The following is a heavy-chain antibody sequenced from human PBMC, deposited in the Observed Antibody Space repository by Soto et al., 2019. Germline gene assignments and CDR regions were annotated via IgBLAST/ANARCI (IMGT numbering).Heavy chain of an antibody. Sequence: SDALSLTCTVSGGSIGSYYWSWIRQPPGKGLEWIGYIYYSGSTSYNPSLKSPVTIPVDTSMNQFSLRLSTVTAADTAIYYCERHNCGGTIYYFDYWGQGTLVTVSS. CDR2: IYYSGST. V-gene: IGHV4-59*08. CDR1: GGSIGSYY. J-gene: IGHJ4*02. CDR3: ERHNCGGTIYYFDY. D-gene: IGHD4-17*01.